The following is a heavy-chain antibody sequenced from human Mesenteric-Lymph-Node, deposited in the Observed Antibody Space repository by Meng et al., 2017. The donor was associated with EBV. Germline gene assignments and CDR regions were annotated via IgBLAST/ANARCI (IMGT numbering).Heavy chain of an antibody. CDR2: ISWDGIST. D-gene: IGHD3-10*01. Sequence: VQLVESGGVVVQPGGSLTLSCAASGFTFEDYAMHWVRQTPGKGLEWVSLISWDGISTHYADSVKGRFTVSRDNSNNYVYLQMTSLRAEDTALYYCAKDTFPNSPMVLDHWGQGTLVTVSS. CDR3: AKDTFPNSPMVLDH. V-gene: IGHV3-43D*03. J-gene: IGHJ4*02. CDR1: GFTFEDYA.